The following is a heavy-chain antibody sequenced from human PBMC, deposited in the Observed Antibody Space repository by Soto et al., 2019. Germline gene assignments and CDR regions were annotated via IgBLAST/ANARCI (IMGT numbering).Heavy chain of an antibody. Sequence: SETLSLTCAVYGGSFSGYYWSWIRQPPGKGLEWIGEINHSGSTNYNPSLKSRVTISVDTSKNQFSLKLSSVTAADTAVYYCARGLWELRFDPWGQGTLVTVSS. D-gene: IGHD1-26*01. CDR3: ARGLWELRFDP. CDR1: GGSFSGYY. CDR2: INHSGST. V-gene: IGHV4-34*01. J-gene: IGHJ5*02.